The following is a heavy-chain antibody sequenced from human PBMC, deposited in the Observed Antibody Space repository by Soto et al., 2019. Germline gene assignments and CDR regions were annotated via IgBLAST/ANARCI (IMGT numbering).Heavy chain of an antibody. CDR1: GFTFSSYA. Sequence: GGSLRLSCAASGFTFSSYAMYWVRQAPGKGLEWVAVISYDGSNKYYADSVKGRFTISRDNSKNTLYLQMNSLRAEDTAVYYCASLFDSSGYPHDYWGQGTLVTVSS. J-gene: IGHJ4*02. D-gene: IGHD3-22*01. CDR3: ASLFDSSGYPHDY. CDR2: ISYDGSNK. V-gene: IGHV3-30-3*01.